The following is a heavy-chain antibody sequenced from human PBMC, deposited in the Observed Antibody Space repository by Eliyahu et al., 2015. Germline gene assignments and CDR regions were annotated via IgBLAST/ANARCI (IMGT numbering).Heavy chain of an antibody. CDR3: ASHAWIQLWTQGYWYFDL. D-gene: IGHD5-18*01. CDR1: GGTFSSYA. J-gene: IGHJ2*01. CDR2: IIPIFGTA. V-gene: IGHV1-69*06. Sequence: QVQLVQSGAEVKKPGSSVKVSCKASGGTFSSYAISWVRQAPGQGLEWMGGIIPIFGTANYAQKFQGRVTITADKSTSTAYMELSSLRSEDTAVYYCASHAWIQLWTQGYWYFDLWGRGTLVTVSS.